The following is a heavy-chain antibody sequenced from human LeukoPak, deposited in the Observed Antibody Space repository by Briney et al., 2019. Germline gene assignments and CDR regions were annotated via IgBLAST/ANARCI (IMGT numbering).Heavy chain of an antibody. CDR2: IYYSGST. V-gene: IGHV4-59*01. D-gene: IGHD1-7*01. CDR1: GGSISSYY. CDR3: ARGGVPALVGTKVRRPWFDP. Sequence: SETLSLTCTVSGGSISSYYWSWIRQPPGKGLKWIGYIYYSGSTSYSPSLRSRVTISVDTSKNQFSLKLSSVTAADTAVYYCARGGVPALVGTKVRRPWFDPWGQGTLVTVSS. J-gene: IGHJ5*02.